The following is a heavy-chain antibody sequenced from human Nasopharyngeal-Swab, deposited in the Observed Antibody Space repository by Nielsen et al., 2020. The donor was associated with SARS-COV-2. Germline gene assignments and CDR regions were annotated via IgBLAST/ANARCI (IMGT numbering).Heavy chain of an antibody. CDR3: ARDSPPVYYYYYMDV. V-gene: IGHV4-59*12. CDR1: GGSSSSYY. Sequence: SETLSLTCTVSGGSSSSYYWSWIRQPPGKGLEWIGYIYYSGSTNYNPSLKSRVTISVDTSKNQFSLKLSSVTAADTAVYYCARDSPPVYYYYYMDVWGKGTTVTVSS. J-gene: IGHJ6*03. CDR2: IYYSGST.